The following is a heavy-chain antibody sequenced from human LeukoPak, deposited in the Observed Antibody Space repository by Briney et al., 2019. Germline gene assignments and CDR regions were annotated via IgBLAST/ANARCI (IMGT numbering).Heavy chain of an antibody. Sequence: SETLSLTCTVSGGSINTYYWSWIRQPPGKGLEWIGEINHSGSTNYNPSLKSRVTISVDTSKNQFSLKLYSVTAADTAVYYCAREKQKYSSGWYCLDYWGQGTLVTVSS. CDR1: GGSINTYY. CDR3: AREKQKYSSGWYCLDY. CDR2: INHSGST. D-gene: IGHD6-19*01. V-gene: IGHV4-34*01. J-gene: IGHJ4*02.